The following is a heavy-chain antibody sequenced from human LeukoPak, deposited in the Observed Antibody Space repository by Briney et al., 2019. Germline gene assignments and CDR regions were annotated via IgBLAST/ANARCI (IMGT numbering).Heavy chain of an antibody. Sequence: GGSQRLSCAASGFTFSSYSMNWVRQAPGKGLEWVSYISSSSGTIYYADSLKGRFTISRDNAKNSLYLQMNSLGAEDTAVYYCARDYYDSSGYYYFDYWGQGTLVTVSS. CDR2: ISSSSGTI. CDR3: ARDYYDSSGYYYFDY. D-gene: IGHD3-22*01. J-gene: IGHJ4*02. V-gene: IGHV3-48*01. CDR1: GFTFSSYS.